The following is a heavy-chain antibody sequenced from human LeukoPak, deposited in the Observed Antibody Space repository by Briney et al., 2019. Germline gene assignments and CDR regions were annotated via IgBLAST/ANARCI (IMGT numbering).Heavy chain of an antibody. CDR3: ASGKVVTRGVDY. V-gene: IGHV4-39*07. CDR1: GGSISSSSYY. CDR2: IYYSGST. J-gene: IGHJ4*02. Sequence: SETLSLTCTVSGGSISSSSYYWGWIRQPPGKGLEWIGSIYYSGSTYYNPSLKSRVTISVDTSKNQFSLKLSSVTAADTAVYYCASGKVVTRGVDYWGQGTLVTVSS. D-gene: IGHD3-22*01.